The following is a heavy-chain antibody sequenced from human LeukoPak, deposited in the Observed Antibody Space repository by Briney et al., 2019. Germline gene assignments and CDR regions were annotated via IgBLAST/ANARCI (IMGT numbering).Heavy chain of an antibody. Sequence: PGLSLRLSCAASGFTFSNAWMNWVRQAPGKGLDWVGRIKSKTDGGTTDYAAPVKGRFTISRDDSKNTLYLQMNSLKTEDTAVYYCTTTPYYYYSSGYTDYWGQVTLVTVSS. D-gene: IGHD3-22*01. CDR3: TTTPYYYYSSGYTDY. CDR2: IKSKTDGGTT. V-gene: IGHV3-15*07. J-gene: IGHJ4*02. CDR1: GFTFSNAW.